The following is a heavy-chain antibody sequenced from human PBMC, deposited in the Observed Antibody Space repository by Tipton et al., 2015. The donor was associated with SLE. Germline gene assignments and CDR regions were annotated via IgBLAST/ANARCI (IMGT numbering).Heavy chain of an antibody. D-gene: IGHD7-27*01. J-gene: IGHJ4*02. V-gene: IGHV1-46*01. CDR2: INPSGGST. CDR3: ASQTGGLDY. Sequence: QLVQSGAEVKKPEASVKVSCMASGYTFTSYYMHWVRQAPGQGLEWMGIINPSGGSTSYAQKFQGRVTMTRDTSTSTVYMELNSLRSDDTAVYYCASQTGGLDYWGQGALVTVSS. CDR1: GYTFTSYY.